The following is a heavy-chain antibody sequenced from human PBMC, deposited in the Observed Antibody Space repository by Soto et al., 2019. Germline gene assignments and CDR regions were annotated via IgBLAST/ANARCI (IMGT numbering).Heavy chain of an antibody. D-gene: IGHD3-10*01. Sequence: PGESLKISCKGSGYSFTSYWIGWVRQMPGKGLEWMGIIYPGDSDTRYSPSFQGQVTISADKSISTAYLQWSSLKASDTAMYYCARHGSYGSGSYYYYYYMDVWGKGTTVTVSS. CDR3: ARHGSYGSGSYYYYYYMDV. CDR2: IYPGDSDT. J-gene: IGHJ6*03. V-gene: IGHV5-51*01. CDR1: GYSFTSYW.